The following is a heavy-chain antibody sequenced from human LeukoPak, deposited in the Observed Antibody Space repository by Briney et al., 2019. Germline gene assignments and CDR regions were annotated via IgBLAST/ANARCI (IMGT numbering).Heavy chain of an antibody. CDR3: ARGYGGDAYYYYYMDV. CDR2: INWNGGST. Sequence: GGSLRLSCAASGFTFDDYGMSWVRQAPGKGLEWVSGINWNGGSTGYADSVKGRFTISRDSAKNSLYLQMNSLRAEDTALYYCARGYGGDAYYYYYMDVWGKGTTVTVSS. CDR1: GFTFDDYG. V-gene: IGHV3-20*04. J-gene: IGHJ6*03. D-gene: IGHD4-23*01.